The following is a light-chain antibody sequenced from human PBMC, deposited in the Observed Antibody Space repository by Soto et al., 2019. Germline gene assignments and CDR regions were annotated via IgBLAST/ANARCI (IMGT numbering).Light chain of an antibody. V-gene: IGKV3-20*01. Sequence: EIVLTQSPGTLSLFRGERATLSCRASQSIATAFLAWYQQKPGQAPRLLIYGASSRAAGIPDRFSGSGSGTDFTLTISRLEPEDFAMYYCQQYESTLKTFGQGTKVE. CDR1: QSIATAF. CDR3: QQYESTLKT. J-gene: IGKJ1*01. CDR2: GAS.